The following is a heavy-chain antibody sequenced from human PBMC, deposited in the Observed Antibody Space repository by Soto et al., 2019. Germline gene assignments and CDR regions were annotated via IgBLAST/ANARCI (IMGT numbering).Heavy chain of an antibody. CDR2: ISLYSDGT. Sequence: GASVKVSCKTSGYTFSNYGITWVRQAPGQPLEWLGWISLYSDGTNYAQKFQGRVSMTTDTSTTTLHLQMDSLRIDDTAVYYCARGRVQAGNGGDRFDPWGQGTLVTVSS. V-gene: IGHV1-18*01. J-gene: IGHJ5*02. D-gene: IGHD3-16*01. CDR1: GYTFSNYG. CDR3: ARGRVQAGNGGDRFDP.